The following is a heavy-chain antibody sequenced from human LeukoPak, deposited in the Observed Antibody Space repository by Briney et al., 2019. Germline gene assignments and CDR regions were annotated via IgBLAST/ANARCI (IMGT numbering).Heavy chain of an antibody. V-gene: IGHV3-30-3*02. D-gene: IGHD6-19*01. Sequence: GGSLRLSCAASGFTFSSYAMHWVRQAPGKGLEWVAVISYDGSNKYYADSVKGRFTISRDNSKNTLYLQMNSLRAEDTAVYYCAKSEQWLVTGAFDIWGQGTMVTVSS. CDR2: ISYDGSNK. CDR1: GFTFSSYA. CDR3: AKSEQWLVTGAFDI. J-gene: IGHJ3*02.